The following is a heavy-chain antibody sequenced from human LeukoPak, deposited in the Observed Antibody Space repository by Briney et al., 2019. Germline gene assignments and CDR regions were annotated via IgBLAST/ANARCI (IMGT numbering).Heavy chain of an antibody. CDR1: GGSISSYY. D-gene: IGHD5-24*01. Sequence: PSETLSLTCTVSGGSISSYYWSWIRQPPGKGLEWIGSIYHSGSTYYNPSLKSRVTISVDTSKNQFSLKLSSVTAADTAVYYCARDSAPHGYIATDYFDYWGQGTLVTVSS. CDR2: IYHSGST. V-gene: IGHV4-59*12. J-gene: IGHJ4*02. CDR3: ARDSAPHGYIATDYFDY.